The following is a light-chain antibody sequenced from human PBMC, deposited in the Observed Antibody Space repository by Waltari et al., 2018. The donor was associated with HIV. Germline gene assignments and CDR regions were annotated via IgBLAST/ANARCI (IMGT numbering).Light chain of an antibody. V-gene: IGKV1-16*01. J-gene: IGKJ1*01. CDR2: SAS. Sequence: IQMTQSPASLSASVGDRVTITCRASQRIINFLAWFQQKPGKAPKSLIFSASTLHPGVPSRFSGSGSGTDFTLTISNLQFEDFATYYCQQYNSYPQTFAQGTKV. CDR1: QRIINF. CDR3: QQYNSYPQT.